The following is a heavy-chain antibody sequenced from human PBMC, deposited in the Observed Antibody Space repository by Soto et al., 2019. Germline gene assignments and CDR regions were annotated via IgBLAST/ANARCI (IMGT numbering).Heavy chain of an antibody. CDR3: AREPYDFWSGYYYYYGMDV. CDR1: GGSFSGYY. Sequence: SETLSLTCAVYGGSFSGYYWSWIRQPPGKGLEWIGEINHSGSTNYNPSLKSRVTISVDTSKNQFSLKLSSVTAADTAVYYCAREPYDFWSGYYYYYGMDVWGQGTTVTVSS. V-gene: IGHV4-34*01. D-gene: IGHD3-3*01. J-gene: IGHJ6*02. CDR2: INHSGST.